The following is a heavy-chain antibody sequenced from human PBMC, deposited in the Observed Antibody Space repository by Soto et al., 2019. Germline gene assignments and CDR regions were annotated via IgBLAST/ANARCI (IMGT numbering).Heavy chain of an antibody. CDR3: ARGARTPYYYDSSGYLPHPDY. V-gene: IGHV1-3*01. Sequence: VASVKVSCKASGYTFTSYAMHWVRQAPGQRLEWMGWINAGNGNTKYSQKFQGRVTITRDTSASTAYMELSSLRSEDTAVYYCARGARTPYYYDSSGYLPHPDYWGQGTLVTVSS. J-gene: IGHJ4*02. CDR1: GYTFTSYA. D-gene: IGHD3-22*01. CDR2: INAGNGNT.